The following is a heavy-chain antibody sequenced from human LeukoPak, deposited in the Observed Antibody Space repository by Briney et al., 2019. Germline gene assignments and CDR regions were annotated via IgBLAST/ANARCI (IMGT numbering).Heavy chain of an antibody. J-gene: IGHJ4*02. D-gene: IGHD4-11*01. Sequence: PSETLYLTCTVSGGSISSYYWNWIRQPPGKGLEWIGYIYYSGSTNYNPSLKSRVTISVDTSKNQFSLKLSSVTAADTAVYYCARTSEGLQRGFFDYWGQGTLVTVSS. CDR2: IYYSGST. CDR1: GGSISSYY. CDR3: ARTSEGLQRGFFDY. V-gene: IGHV4-59*01.